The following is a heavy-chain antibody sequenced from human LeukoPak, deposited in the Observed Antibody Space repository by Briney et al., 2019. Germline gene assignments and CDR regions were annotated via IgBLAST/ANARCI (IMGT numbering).Heavy chain of an antibody. D-gene: IGHD5-12*01. CDR3: ANGGSSGHFDY. Sequence: GRSLRLSCAASGFTFSSYGMHWVRQAPGKGLEWVAVISYDGSNKYYADSVKGRFTISRDNSKNTLYLQMNSLRAEDTAVYYCANGGSSGHFDYWGQGTLVTVSS. J-gene: IGHJ4*02. V-gene: IGHV3-30*18. CDR2: ISYDGSNK. CDR1: GFTFSSYG.